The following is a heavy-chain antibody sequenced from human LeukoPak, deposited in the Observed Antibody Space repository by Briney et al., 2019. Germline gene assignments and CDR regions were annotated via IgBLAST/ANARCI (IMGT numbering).Heavy chain of an antibody. CDR3: ARAGEMATIGNFDY. J-gene: IGHJ4*02. V-gene: IGHV1-2*04. CDR1: GYTFTSYY. Sequence: ASVKVSCKASGYTFTSYYMHWVRQAPGQGLEWMGWINPNSGGTNYAQKFQGWVTMTRDTSISTAYMEPSRQRSDDTAVYYCARAGEMATIGNFDYWGQGTLVTVSS. D-gene: IGHD5-24*01. CDR2: INPNSGGT.